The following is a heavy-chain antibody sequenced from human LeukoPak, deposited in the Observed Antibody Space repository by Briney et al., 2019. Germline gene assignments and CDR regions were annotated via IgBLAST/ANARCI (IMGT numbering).Heavy chain of an antibody. CDR2: IYHSGST. V-gene: IGHV4-38-2*02. CDR3: ARVQPGITMIVVVIRAFDI. CDR1: GYSISSGYY. J-gene: IGHJ3*02. Sequence: SETLSLTCTVSGYSISSGYYWGWIRQPPGKGLEWIWSIYHSGSTYYNPSLKSRVTISVDTSKNQFSLKLSSVTAADTAVYYCARVQPGITMIVVVIRAFDIWGQGTMVTVSS. D-gene: IGHD3-22*01.